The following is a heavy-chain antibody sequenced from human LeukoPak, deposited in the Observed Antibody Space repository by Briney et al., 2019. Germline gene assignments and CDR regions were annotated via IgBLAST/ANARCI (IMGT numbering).Heavy chain of an antibody. CDR3: AKATTAIVVDNFFDY. Sequence: QPGGSLRLSCAASGFTFTSYAMSWVRQAPGKGLEWVSAISGNGGATYYADSVKGRFTISRDNSKNTLHLQMNSLRAEDTALYYCAKATTAIVVDNFFDYWGQGTLVSVSS. D-gene: IGHD3-22*01. CDR1: GFTFTSYA. V-gene: IGHV3-23*01. J-gene: IGHJ4*02. CDR2: ISGNGGAT.